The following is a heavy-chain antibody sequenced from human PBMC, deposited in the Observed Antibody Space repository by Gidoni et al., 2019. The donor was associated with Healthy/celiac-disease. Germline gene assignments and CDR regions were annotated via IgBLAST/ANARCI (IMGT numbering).Heavy chain of an antibody. CDR3: ARFGVWNDAGGMDV. CDR2: ISSSISYL. V-gene: IGHV3-21*01. J-gene: IGHJ6*02. Sequence: EVQLVEPGGGLVKPGGSLRLPCAASGFNFSSYSMNWVSQATGKGLGWVSSISSSISYLSYADSVKGRFTISRDNAKNSLYLQMNSLRAEDTAVYYCARFGVWNDAGGMDVWGQGTTVTVSS. CDR1: GFNFSSYS. D-gene: IGHD1-1*01.